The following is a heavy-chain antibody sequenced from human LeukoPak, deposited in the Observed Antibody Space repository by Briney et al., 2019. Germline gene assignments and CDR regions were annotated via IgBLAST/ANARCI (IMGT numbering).Heavy chain of an antibody. V-gene: IGHV1-69*05. CDR1: GGTFSSYA. J-gene: IGHJ3*02. Sequence: SVKVSCKASGGTFSSYAISWVRQAPGQGLEWMGGIIPIFGTANYAQKFQGRVTITTDESTSTAYMELSSLRSEDTAVYYCARGDSRITIFGVADDALDIWGQGTMVTVSS. CDR3: ARGDSRITIFGVADDALDI. CDR2: IIPIFGTA. D-gene: IGHD3-3*01.